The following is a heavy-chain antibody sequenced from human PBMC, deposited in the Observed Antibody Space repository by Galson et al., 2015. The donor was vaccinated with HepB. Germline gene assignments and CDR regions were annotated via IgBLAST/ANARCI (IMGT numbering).Heavy chain of an antibody. CDR3: AVFRWGTGSYDGP. Sequence: SVKVSCKASGYTFTSYGINWVRQAPGQGLEWMGWINTKNGIPTYAQAFTGRFVFSLDTSVSTAYLQISSLKADDTAVYYCAVFRWGTGSYDGPWGQGTLVTVSS. J-gene: IGHJ5*02. V-gene: IGHV7-4-1*02. CDR1: GYTFTSYG. CDR2: INTKNGIP. D-gene: IGHD1-26*01.